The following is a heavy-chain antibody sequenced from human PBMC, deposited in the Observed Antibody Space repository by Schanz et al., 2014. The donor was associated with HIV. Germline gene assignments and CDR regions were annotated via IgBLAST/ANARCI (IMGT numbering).Heavy chain of an antibody. CDR1: GLSVRLNY. CDR2: MNAGGDT. D-gene: IGHD2-2*01. Sequence: EVQLMESGGGSVQPGGSLRLSCTSPGLSVRLNYINWVRQAPGKGLEWVSVMNAGGDTFYAASVKGRFTISRDNSKNTVYLQINSLSLDDTAIYYCARGLPGLDYWGQGVLVTVSS. J-gene: IGHJ4*02. CDR3: ARGLPGLDY. V-gene: IGHV3-66*01.